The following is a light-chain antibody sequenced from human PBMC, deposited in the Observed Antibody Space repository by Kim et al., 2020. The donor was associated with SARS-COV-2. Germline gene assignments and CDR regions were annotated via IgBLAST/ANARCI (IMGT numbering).Light chain of an antibody. V-gene: IGKV4-1*01. J-gene: IGKJ2*01. CDR3: QQYYSIPYT. CDR2: SAS. CDR1: QSILYSSKSKNY. Sequence: DIVMTQSPDSLAVSLGERATVNCKSSQSILYSSKSKNYLAWYQQKPGQSPKLLIYSASTRESGVPDRFIGSGSGTDFTLTISNLQAEDVAVYYCQQYYSIPYTFGQGTKLEI.